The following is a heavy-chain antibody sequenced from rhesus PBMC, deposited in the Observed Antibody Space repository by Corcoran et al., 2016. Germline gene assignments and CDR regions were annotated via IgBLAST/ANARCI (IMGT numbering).Heavy chain of an antibody. CDR3: TRGWKAAGVPRFDY. J-gene: IGHJ4*01. CDR1: GFTFSSYE. D-gene: IGHD6-25*01. CDR2: ISESGGTI. Sequence: DVQLVESGGGLVKPGGSLRLSCVASGFTFSSYEMYWVSRSPGKGLEWVSVISESGGTIYYADCVKSRFTISRDNAKNSLFLQMNSLRAENTAVYYCTRGWKAAGVPRFDYLGQGVLVTVSS. V-gene: IGHV3-100*02.